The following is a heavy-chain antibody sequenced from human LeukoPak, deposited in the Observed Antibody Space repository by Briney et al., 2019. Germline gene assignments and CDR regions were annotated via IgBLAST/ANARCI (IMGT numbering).Heavy chain of an antibody. CDR1: GFTFNFYW. J-gene: IGHJ4*02. CDR3: AKDLVLRYFDWFYFDY. Sequence: GGSLRLSCAASGFTFNFYWMHWVRQVPGKGLEWVSRISTDGSTRSHADSVKGRFTISRDNAKNTLYLQMNSLRAEDTAVYYCAKDLVLRYFDWFYFDYWGQGTLVTVSS. CDR2: ISTDGSTR. V-gene: IGHV3-74*01. D-gene: IGHD3-9*01.